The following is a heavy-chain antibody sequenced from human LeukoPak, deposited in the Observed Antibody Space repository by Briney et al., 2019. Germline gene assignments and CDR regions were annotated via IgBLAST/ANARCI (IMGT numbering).Heavy chain of an antibody. Sequence: GGSLRLSCAASGFTFDDYAMHWVRQAPGKGLEWVSGISWNSGSIGYADSVKGRFTISRDNAKNSLYLQMNSLRAEDTALYYCAKDSGYYYDSSGYYPYWGQGTLVTVSS. CDR1: GFTFDDYA. J-gene: IGHJ4*02. CDR2: ISWNSGSI. CDR3: AKDSGYYYDSSGYYPY. D-gene: IGHD3-22*01. V-gene: IGHV3-9*01.